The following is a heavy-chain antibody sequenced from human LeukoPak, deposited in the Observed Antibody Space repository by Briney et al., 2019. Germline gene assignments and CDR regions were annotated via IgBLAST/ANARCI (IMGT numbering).Heavy chain of an antibody. D-gene: IGHD5-18*01. V-gene: IGHV3-48*03. J-gene: IGHJ4*02. CDR3: ARGFRDTAMFLDY. CDR1: GITFSSYE. CDR2: ISSSGTTM. Sequence: GGSLRLSCAASGITFSSYEMNWVRQAPGKGLEWISCISSSGTTMYYADSVKGRFTISRHNAKNSLYLQMNSLRAEDTAVYYCARGFRDTAMFLDYWGQGTLVTVSS.